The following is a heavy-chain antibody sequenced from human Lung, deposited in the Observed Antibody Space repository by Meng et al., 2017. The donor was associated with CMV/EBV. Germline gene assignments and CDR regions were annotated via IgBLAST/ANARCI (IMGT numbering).Heavy chain of an antibody. J-gene: IGHJ4*02. CDR3: AREDYANYGFWSGFPAF. CDR1: GFMFSSYS. D-gene: IGHD3-3*01. V-gene: IGHV3-30*04. Sequence: SLRLSXVASGFMFSSYSLHWVRQAPGKGLEWVAVTSYDGSKKEYANSVKGRFTVSRDNSKNTLYLQMNNLRADDTAVYYCAREDYANYGFWSGFPAFWGQGTRVTVSS. CDR2: TSYDGSKK.